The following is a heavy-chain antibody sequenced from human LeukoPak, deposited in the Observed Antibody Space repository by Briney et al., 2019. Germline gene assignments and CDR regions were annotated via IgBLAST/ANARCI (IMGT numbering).Heavy chain of an antibody. J-gene: IGHJ4*02. Sequence: GGSLRLSCAASGFTLTTSYINWVRQAPGKGLEWVSLIDNDGRTYYADSVKGRFTISRDNSKNTLYLQMNCLRAEDTAVYYCLGGYGSGSFDYWGQGTLVTVSS. CDR1: GFTLTTSY. V-gene: IGHV3-53*01. CDR3: LGGYGSGSFDY. D-gene: IGHD3-10*01. CDR2: IDNDGRT.